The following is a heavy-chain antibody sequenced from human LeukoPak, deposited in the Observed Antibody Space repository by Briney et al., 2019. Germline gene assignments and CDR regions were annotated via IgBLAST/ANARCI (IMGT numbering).Heavy chain of an antibody. CDR2: IYYSGST. D-gene: IGHD2-15*01. CDR1: GGSISSRGYY. J-gene: IGHJ4*02. Sequence: SETLSLTCTVSGGSISSRGYYWSSIRQHPGKGLEWIGYIYYSGSTYYNPSLKSRVTISVDTSKNQFSLKLSSVTAADTVVYYCARGWSRRESFDYWGQGTLVTVSS. CDR3: ARGWSRRESFDY. V-gene: IGHV4-31*03.